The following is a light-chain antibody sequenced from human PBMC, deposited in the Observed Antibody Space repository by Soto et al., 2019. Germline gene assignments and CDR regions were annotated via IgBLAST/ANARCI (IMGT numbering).Light chain of an antibody. V-gene: IGLV2-11*01. CDR3: CSYAGSYTPWV. CDR2: DVS. CDR1: SSDVGGYNY. Sequence: QSVLTQPRSVSGSPGQSVTISCTGTSSDVGGYNYVSWYQQHPGKAPKLMIYDVSKRPSGVPDRFSGSKSGNTASLTIPGLQAEDEADYYCCSYAGSYTPWVFGTGTKVTVL. J-gene: IGLJ1*01.